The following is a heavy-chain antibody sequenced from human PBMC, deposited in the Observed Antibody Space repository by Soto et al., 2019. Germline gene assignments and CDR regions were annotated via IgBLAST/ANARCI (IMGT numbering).Heavy chain of an antibody. V-gene: IGHV3-11*01. CDR2: ISRDGNAI. CDR3: ARGAEMSSLTKWFDP. J-gene: IGHJ5*02. D-gene: IGHD1-1*01. CDR1: GFIFSDYY. Sequence: LRLSCAASGFIFSDYYMSWIRQAPGKGLEWLAYISRDGNAIFYADSVIGRFTVSRDNAKNSLFLQMDDLRAEDTAMFFCARGAEMSSLTKWFDPWGQGTLVTVSS.